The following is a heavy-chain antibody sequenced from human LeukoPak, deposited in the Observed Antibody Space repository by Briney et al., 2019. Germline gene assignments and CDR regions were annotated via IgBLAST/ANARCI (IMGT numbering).Heavy chain of an antibody. J-gene: IGHJ6*03. CDR2: IYHSGST. Sequence: SETLSLTCTVSGGSISSGGYYWSWIRQPPGKGLEWIGYIYHSGSTYYNPSLKSRVTISVDRSKNQFSLKLSSVTAADTAVYYCARALGGFWSGYDDYYYYMDIWGKGTTVTVSS. V-gene: IGHV4-30-2*01. CDR3: ARALGGFWSGYDDYYYYMDI. CDR1: GGSISSGGYY. D-gene: IGHD3-3*01.